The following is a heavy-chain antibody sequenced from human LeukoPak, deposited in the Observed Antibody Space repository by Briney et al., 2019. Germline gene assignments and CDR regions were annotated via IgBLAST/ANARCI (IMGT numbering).Heavy chain of an antibody. V-gene: IGHV3-74*03. CDR1: GFIFSGFW. D-gene: IGHD3-22*01. CDR3: AGLRDASGYYLLHS. CDR2: IDSDGTTT. J-gene: IGHJ5*01. Sequence: GGSLRLSCAASGFIFSGFWMHWVRQAPGKGLVWVSRIDSDGTTTTYADSVKGRFTISRDNAKNTLYLQMNSLRAEDTAVYYCAGLRDASGYYLLHSWGPGTLVTVSS.